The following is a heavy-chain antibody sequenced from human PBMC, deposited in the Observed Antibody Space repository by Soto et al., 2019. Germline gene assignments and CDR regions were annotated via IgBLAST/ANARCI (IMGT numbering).Heavy chain of an antibody. V-gene: IGHV1-3*01. Sequence: ASVKVSCKASGYTFTSYAMHWVRQAPGQRLEWMGWINAGNGNTKYSQKFQGWVTMTRDTSISTAYMELSRLRSDDTAVYYCAGGGAVAGTGRNDFDYWAQGPLVTVS. D-gene: IGHD6-19*01. CDR1: GYTFTSYA. CDR2: INAGNGNT. J-gene: IGHJ4*02. CDR3: AGGGAVAGTGRNDFDY.